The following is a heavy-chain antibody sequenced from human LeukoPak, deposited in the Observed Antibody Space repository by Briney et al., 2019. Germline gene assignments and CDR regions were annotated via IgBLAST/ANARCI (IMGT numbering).Heavy chain of an antibody. V-gene: IGHV1-2*02. J-gene: IGHJ6*02. D-gene: IGHD6-19*01. Sequence: ASVKVSCKASGYTFTGYYMHWVRQAPGQGLEWMGWINPNSGGTNYAQKLQGRVTMTTDTSTSTAYMELRSLRSDDTAVYYCARSSSGWVSGEYGMDVWGQGTTVTVSS. CDR1: GYTFTGYY. CDR3: ARSSSGWVSGEYGMDV. CDR2: INPNSGGT.